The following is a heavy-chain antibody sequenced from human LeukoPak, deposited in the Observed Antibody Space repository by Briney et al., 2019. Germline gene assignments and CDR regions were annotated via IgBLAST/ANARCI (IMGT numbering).Heavy chain of an antibody. CDR3: ARSFKERWLQSYTTKNYYFDY. V-gene: IGHV3-9*01. Sequence: GGSLRLSCAASGFTFDDYAMHWVRQAPGKGLEWVSGISWNSGSIGYADSVKGRFTISRDNAKNSLYLQMNSLRAEDTALYYCARSFKERWLQSYTTKNYYFDYWGQGTLVTVSS. J-gene: IGHJ4*02. D-gene: IGHD5-24*01. CDR1: GFTFDDYA. CDR2: ISWNSGSI.